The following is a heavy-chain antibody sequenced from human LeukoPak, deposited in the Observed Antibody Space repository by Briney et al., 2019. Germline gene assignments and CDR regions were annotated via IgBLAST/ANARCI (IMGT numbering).Heavy chain of an antibody. V-gene: IGHV3-21*04. CDR3: ANSASSGWYLPFDY. CDR1: GFTFSSYS. D-gene: IGHD6-19*01. Sequence: GGSLRLSCAASGFTFSSYSMNWVRQAPGKGLEWVSSISRSSNYKYYADSVKGRFTISRDNAKNTLYLQMNSLRAEDTAVYYCANSASSGWYLPFDYWGQGTLVTVSS. CDR2: ISRSSNYK. J-gene: IGHJ4*02.